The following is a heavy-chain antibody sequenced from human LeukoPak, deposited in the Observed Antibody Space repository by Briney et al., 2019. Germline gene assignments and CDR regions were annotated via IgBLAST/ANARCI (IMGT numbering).Heavy chain of an antibody. CDR1: GGTFSSYA. D-gene: IGHD4-17*01. CDR2: IIPILGIA. J-gene: IGHJ6*02. V-gene: IGHV1-69*04. CDR3: ASFRGYGDYVYYYYGMDV. Sequence: GSSVKVSFKASGGTFSSYAISWVRQAPGQGLEWMGRIIPILGIANYAQKFQGRVTITADKSTSTAYMELSSLRSEDTAVYYCASFRGYGDYVYYYYGMDVWGQGTTVTVSS.